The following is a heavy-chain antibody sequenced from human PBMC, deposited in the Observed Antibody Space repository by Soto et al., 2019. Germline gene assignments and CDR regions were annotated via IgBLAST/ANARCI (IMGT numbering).Heavy chain of an antibody. D-gene: IGHD3-10*01. CDR1: GGSFSGYY. J-gene: IGHJ4*02. Sequence: QVQLQQWGAGLLKPSETLSLTCAVYGGSFSGYYWSWIRQPPGKGLEWIGEINHSRSTNYNPSLKSRVTISVDTSKNQSSLKLSSVTAADTAVYYCARRRHPLGHGSGSYGYWGQGTLVTVSS. V-gene: IGHV4-34*01. CDR2: INHSRST. CDR3: ARRRHPLGHGSGSYGY.